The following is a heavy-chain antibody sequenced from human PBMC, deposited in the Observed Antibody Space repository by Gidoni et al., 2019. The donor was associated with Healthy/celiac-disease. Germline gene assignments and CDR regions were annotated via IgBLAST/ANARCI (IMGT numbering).Heavy chain of an antibody. J-gene: IGHJ5*02. D-gene: IGHD3-22*01. CDR3: ARVLGPYYYDSSGYYH. V-gene: IGHV4-34*01. Sequence: QVQLQQWGAGLLKPSETLSLTCAVYGGSFSGYYWSWIRQPPGKGLEWIGEINHSGSTNYNPSLKSRVTISVDTSKNQFSLKLSSVTAADTAVYYCARVLGPYYYDSSGYYHWGQGTLVTVSS. CDR2: INHSGST. CDR1: GGSFSGYY.